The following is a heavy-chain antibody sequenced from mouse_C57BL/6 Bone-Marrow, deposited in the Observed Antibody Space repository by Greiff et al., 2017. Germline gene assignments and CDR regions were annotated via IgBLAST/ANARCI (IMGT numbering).Heavy chain of an antibody. D-gene: IGHD1-1*01. CDR3: ARQYYGSASAMDY. CDR1: GFTFSDYG. V-gene: IGHV5-15*01. Sequence: EVKLVESGGGLVQPGGSLKLSCAASGFTFSDYGMAWVRQAPRKGPEWVAFISNLAYSIYYADTVTGRFPISRENAKNTLYLEMSRLRSEDTAMYYCARQYYGSASAMDYWGQGTSVTVSS. CDR2: ISNLAYSI. J-gene: IGHJ4*01.